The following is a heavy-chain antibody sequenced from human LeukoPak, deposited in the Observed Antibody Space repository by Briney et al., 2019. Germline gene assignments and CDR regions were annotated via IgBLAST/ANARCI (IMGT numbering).Heavy chain of an antibody. D-gene: IGHD5-18*01. V-gene: IGHV4-59*01. Sequence: PSETLSLTCTVSGGSISSYYWSWIRQPPGKGLEWIGYIYYSGSTNYNPSLKSRVTISVDTSKNQFSLKLSSVTAADTAVYYCARDNVDTAMVRGVGWFDPWGQGTLVTVSS. J-gene: IGHJ5*02. CDR1: GGSISSYY. CDR3: ARDNVDTAMVRGVGWFDP. CDR2: IYYSGST.